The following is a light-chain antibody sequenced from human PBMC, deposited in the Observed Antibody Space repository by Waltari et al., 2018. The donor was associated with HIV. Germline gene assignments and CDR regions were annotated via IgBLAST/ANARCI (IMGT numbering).Light chain of an antibody. Sequence: DIVMTQSPATLSLSPGERVNLPCRASQSVSSNLACYQQKPGQAPRLLNYGASSRATSIPSRFIGSVSCTEVTLTISSLHSEDFAVYYCQQYNDWPPLTFGGGTKVEIK. CDR2: GAS. V-gene: IGKV3-15*01. CDR3: QQYNDWPPLT. CDR1: QSVSSN. J-gene: IGKJ4*01.